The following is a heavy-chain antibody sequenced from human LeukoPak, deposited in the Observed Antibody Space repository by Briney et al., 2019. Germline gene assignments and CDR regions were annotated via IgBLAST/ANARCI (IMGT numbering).Heavy chain of an antibody. CDR1: GFTFSSFV. CDR2: ISGSGGST. Sequence: GGSLRLSCAASGFTFSSFVMSWVRQAPGKGLEWVSAISGSGGSTFYADSVKGRFTISRDNSKNTLYLQMDILRAEDTAVYYCARDQVPGQYWGQGTLVTVSS. V-gene: IGHV3-23*01. J-gene: IGHJ4*02. CDR3: ARDQVPGQY.